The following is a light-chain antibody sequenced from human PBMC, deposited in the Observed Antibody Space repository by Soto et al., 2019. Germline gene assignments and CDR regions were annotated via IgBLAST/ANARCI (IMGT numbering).Light chain of an antibody. CDR2: DVS. V-gene: IGLV2-14*01. Sequence: QSLLTQPASVSGCPGQSIAISCTGTSSDVGGYNYVSWYQQHPGKAPKLMIFDVSDRPSGVSNRFSGSKSGNTASLTISGLQAEDVADYYCSSYTSSSTYVFGIGTKVPVL. CDR1: SSDVGGYNY. CDR3: SSYTSSSTYV. J-gene: IGLJ1*01.